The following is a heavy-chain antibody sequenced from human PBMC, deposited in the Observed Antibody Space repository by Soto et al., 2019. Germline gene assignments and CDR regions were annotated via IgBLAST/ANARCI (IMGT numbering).Heavy chain of an antibody. J-gene: IGHJ4*02. Sequence: SETLSLTCTIWGGCISSSSYYWGWIRQPPWKGLEWILTIYYSGTTNYDPSLKSRVTISVDTSQNQLSLKLNPSTAADTDAYYCASLLGIKFDYWGQGALVPVCS. CDR1: GGCISSSSYY. CDR2: IYYSGTT. CDR3: ASLLGIKFDY. D-gene: IGHD3-10*01. V-gene: IGHV4-39*01.